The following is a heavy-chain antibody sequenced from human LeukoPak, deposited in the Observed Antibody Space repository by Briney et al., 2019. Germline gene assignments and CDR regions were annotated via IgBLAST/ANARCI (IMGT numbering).Heavy chain of an antibody. CDR1: GYTFTSYA. CDR3: ARDGLPSYSSSWCDDYYYYYGMDV. Sequence: ASVKVSCKASGYTFTSYAMHWVRQAPGQRLEWMGWINAGNGNTKYSQKFQGRVTITRDTSASTAYMELSSLRSEDTAVYYCARDGLPSYSSSWCDDYYYYYGMDVWGKGTTVTVSS. CDR2: INAGNGNT. V-gene: IGHV1-3*01. J-gene: IGHJ6*04. D-gene: IGHD6-13*01.